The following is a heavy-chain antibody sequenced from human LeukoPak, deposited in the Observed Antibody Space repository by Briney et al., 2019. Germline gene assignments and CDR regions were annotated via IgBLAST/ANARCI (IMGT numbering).Heavy chain of an antibody. Sequence: GGSLRLSCAASGFTFSSYAMSWVRQAPGKGLEWVSAISGSGGSTYYAGSVKGRFTISRDNSKNTLYLQMNSLRAEDTAVYYCAKDPADTRPRYYFDYWGQGTLVTVSS. V-gene: IGHV3-23*01. CDR2: ISGSGGST. CDR1: GFTFSSYA. J-gene: IGHJ4*02. D-gene: IGHD5-18*01. CDR3: AKDPADTRPRYYFDY.